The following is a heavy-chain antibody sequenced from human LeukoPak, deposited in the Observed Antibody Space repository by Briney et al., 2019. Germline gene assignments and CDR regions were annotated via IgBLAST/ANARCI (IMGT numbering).Heavy chain of an antibody. V-gene: IGHV4-59*01. D-gene: IGHD2-2*01. CDR3: ARGCTSTSCYNNYFDP. J-gene: IGHJ5*02. CDR1: GGSISSFY. CDR2: VYYSGTT. Sequence: SETLSLTCTVSGGSISSFYWNWIRQPPGKGLEWIGNVYYSGTTNHNPSLNSRVTISVDTSKNQFSLKLSSVTAADTAVYYCARGCTSTSCYNNYFDPWGQGTLVTVSS.